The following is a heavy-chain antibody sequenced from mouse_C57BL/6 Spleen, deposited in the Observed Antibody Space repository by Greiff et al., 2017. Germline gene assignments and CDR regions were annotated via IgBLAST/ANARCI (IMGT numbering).Heavy chain of an antibody. J-gene: IGHJ1*03. V-gene: IGHV5-16*01. CDR3: ARVENGRYFDV. CDR2: INYDGSST. Sequence: EVQLVESEGGLVQPGSSMKLSCTASGFTFSDYYMAWVRQVPEKGLEWVANINYDGSSTYYLDSLKSRFIISRDNAKNILYLQMSSLKSEDTATYYCARVENGRYFDVWGTGTTVTVSS. CDR1: GFTFSDYY.